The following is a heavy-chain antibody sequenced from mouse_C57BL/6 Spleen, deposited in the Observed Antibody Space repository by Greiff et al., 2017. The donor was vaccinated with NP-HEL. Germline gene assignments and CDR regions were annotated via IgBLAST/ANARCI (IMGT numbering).Heavy chain of an antibody. CDR2: INPGSGGT. CDR3: ARRVTHYYAMDY. D-gene: IGHD2-2*01. J-gene: IGHJ4*01. V-gene: IGHV1-54*01. Sequence: QVQLKESGAELVRPGTSVKVSCKASGYAFTNYLIEWVKQRPGQGLEWIGVINPGSGGTNYNEKFKGKATLTADKSSSTAYMQLSSLTSEDSAVYFCARRVTHYYAMDYWGQGTSVTVSS. CDR1: GYAFTNYL.